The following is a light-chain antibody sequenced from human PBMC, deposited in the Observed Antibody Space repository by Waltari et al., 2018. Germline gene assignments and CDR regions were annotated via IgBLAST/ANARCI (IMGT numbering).Light chain of an antibody. CDR3: NSFTSGNTWV. Sequence: QSALTQPPSVSGSPGQSVTISCTVASTDVGSYTRFPWSHQPPGTVPTLLIYEVTNRPSGVPDRFSGSKSGNTASLTISGLQAEDEGDYYCNSFTSGNTWVFGGGTKLTVL. CDR2: EVT. CDR1: STDVGSYTR. V-gene: IGLV2-18*02. J-gene: IGLJ3*02.